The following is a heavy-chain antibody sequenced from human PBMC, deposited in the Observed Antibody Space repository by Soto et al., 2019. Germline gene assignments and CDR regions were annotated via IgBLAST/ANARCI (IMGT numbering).Heavy chain of an antibody. J-gene: IGHJ4*02. Sequence: GGSLRLSCAASGFTFSSYGMHWVRQAPGKGLEWVAVISYDGSNKYYADSVKGRFTISRDNSKNTLYLQMNSLRAEDTAVYYCAKARTEWELPLTFDYWGQGTLVTVSS. CDR1: GFTFSSYG. V-gene: IGHV3-30*18. CDR3: AKARTEWELPLTFDY. CDR2: ISYDGSNK. D-gene: IGHD1-26*01.